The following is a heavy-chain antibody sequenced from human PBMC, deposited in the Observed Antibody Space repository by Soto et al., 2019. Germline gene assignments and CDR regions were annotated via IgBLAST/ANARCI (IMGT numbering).Heavy chain of an antibody. CDR3: ARNTYDGEYGGNWFDP. Sequence: QLQLQESGSGLVKPSQTLSLTCAVSGGSISSGGYSWSWIRQPPGKGLEWIGYIYHSGSTYYNPSLKSRVTISVDRSKNQFSLKLSSVTAADTAVYYCARNTYDGEYGGNWFDPWGQGTLVTVSS. D-gene: IGHD4-17*01. J-gene: IGHJ5*02. CDR2: IYHSGST. CDR1: GGSISSGGYS. V-gene: IGHV4-30-2*01.